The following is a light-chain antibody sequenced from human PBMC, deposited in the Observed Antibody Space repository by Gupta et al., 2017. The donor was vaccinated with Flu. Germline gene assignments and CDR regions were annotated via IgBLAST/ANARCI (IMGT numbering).Light chain of an antibody. CDR2: AAS. J-gene: IGKJ3*01. CDR3: QKYNAAPPLT. CDR1: QGISNS. Sequence: DIQMTQSPSSLSASVGDRVTISCRASQGISNSLVWYQHQPGTVPTLLFYAASTLQSAVSSRFSGSGSGTDFTLTISNLQPEDVGTYYCQKYNAAPPLTFGPGTKVDIK. V-gene: IGKV1-27*01.